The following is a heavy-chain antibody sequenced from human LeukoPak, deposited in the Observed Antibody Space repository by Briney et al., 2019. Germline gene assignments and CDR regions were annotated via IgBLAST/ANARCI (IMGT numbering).Heavy chain of an antibody. V-gene: IGHV3-9*03. CDR2: ISWNSGSI. D-gene: IGHD3-3*01. CDR3: AKDISRFLEWLSLDY. Sequence: GRSLRLSCAASGFTFDDYAMHWVRQAPGKGLEWASGISWNSGSIAYADSVKGRFTISRDNAKNSLYLQMNSLRAEDMALYYCAKDISRFLEWLSLDYWGQGTLVTVSS. J-gene: IGHJ4*02. CDR1: GFTFDDYA.